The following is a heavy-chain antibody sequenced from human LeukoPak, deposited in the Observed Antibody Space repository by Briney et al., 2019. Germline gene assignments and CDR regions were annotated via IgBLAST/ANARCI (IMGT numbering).Heavy chain of an antibody. CDR3: ARGRYSNRGFDY. CDR1: GYTFTSYY. D-gene: IGHD5-12*01. J-gene: IGHJ4*02. Sequence: ASVKVSCKASGYTFTSYYMHWVRQAPGQGLEWMGIINPSDGSTTDTEKFQGRVTMTRNTSISTAYMELSSLRSEDTAVYYCARGRYSNRGFDYWGQGTLVTVSS. V-gene: IGHV1-46*01. CDR2: INPSDGST.